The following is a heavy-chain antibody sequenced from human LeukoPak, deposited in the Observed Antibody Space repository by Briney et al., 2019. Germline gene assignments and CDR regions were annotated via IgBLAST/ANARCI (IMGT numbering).Heavy chain of an antibody. CDR3: ARDIVVVPALPALGYYGMDV. D-gene: IGHD2-2*01. CDR2: INHSGST. V-gene: IGHV4-34*01. Sequence: KPSQTLSLTCAVYGGSFSGYYWSWIRQPPGKGLEWIGEINHSGSTNYNPSLKSRVTISVDTSKNQFSLKLSSVTAADTAVYYCARDIVVVPALPALGYYGMDVWGQGTTVTVSS. CDR1: GGSFSGYY. J-gene: IGHJ6*02.